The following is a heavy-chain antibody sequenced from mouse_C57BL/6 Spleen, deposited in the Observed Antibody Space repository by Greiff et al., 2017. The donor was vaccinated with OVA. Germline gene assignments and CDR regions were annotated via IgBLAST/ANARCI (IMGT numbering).Heavy chain of an antibody. D-gene: IGHD1-1*01. CDR2: INPNYGTT. CDR3: ARGKRSFDD. Sequence: EVQLQQSGPELVKPGASVKISCKASGYSFPDYNMNWVKQRNGKSLEWIGVINPNYGTTSYNQTFKGKDTLTVDQSSRTAYMQLNSLTSEDSAVYYGARGKRSFDDWGQGTTLTVSS. CDR1: GYSFPDYN. V-gene: IGHV1-39*01. J-gene: IGHJ2*01.